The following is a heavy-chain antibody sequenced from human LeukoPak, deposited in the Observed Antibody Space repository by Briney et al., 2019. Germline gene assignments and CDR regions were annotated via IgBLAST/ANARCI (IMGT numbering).Heavy chain of an antibody. V-gene: IGHV3-21*01. CDR3: ARGPLVFSYGTLDY. D-gene: IGHD5-18*01. J-gene: IGHJ4*02. CDR2: ISSSSSYI. Sequence: PGGSLRLSCAASGFTFSSYRMNWVRQAPGKGLEWVSSISSSSSYIYYADSVKGRFTISRDNAKNSLYLQMNSLRAEDTAVYYCARGPLVFSYGTLDYWGQGTLVSVSS. CDR1: GFTFSSYR.